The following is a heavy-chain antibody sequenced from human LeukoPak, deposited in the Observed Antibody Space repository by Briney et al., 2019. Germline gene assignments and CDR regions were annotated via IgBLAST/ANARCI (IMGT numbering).Heavy chain of an antibody. J-gene: IGHJ4*02. D-gene: IGHD6-6*01. V-gene: IGHV4-34*01. CDR2: INHSGST. CDR1: GGSFSGYY. Sequence: PSETLSLTCAVYGGSFSGYYWSWIRQPPGKGLEWIGEINHSGSTNYNPSLKSRVTISVDTSKNQFSLKLSSVTAADTAVYYCARSYSSSGYYFDYWGQGTLVTVSS. CDR3: ARSYSSSGYYFDY.